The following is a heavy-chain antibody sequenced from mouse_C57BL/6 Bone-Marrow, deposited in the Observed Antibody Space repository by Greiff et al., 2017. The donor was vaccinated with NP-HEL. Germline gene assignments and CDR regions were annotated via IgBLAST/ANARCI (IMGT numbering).Heavy chain of an antibody. D-gene: IGHD4-1*01. CDR2: ISGGGGNT. Sequence: EVQGVESGGGLVKPGGSLKLSCAASGFTFSSYTMSWVRQTPEKRLEWVATISGGGGNTYYPDSVKGRFTISRDNAKNTLYLQMSSLRSEDTALYYCAREGITGYYFDYWGQGTTLTVSS. V-gene: IGHV5-9*01. J-gene: IGHJ2*01. CDR1: GFTFSSYT. CDR3: AREGITGYYFDY.